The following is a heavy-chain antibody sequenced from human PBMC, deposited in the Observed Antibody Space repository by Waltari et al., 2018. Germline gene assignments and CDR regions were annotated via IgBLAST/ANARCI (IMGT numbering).Heavy chain of an antibody. D-gene: IGHD2-2*02. CDR3: ASEWDIVVVPAAIPLGY. J-gene: IGHJ4*02. CDR1: GGTFSSYA. V-gene: IGHV1-69*13. CDR2: ISPIFGTA. Sequence: QVQLVQSGAEVKKPGSSVKVSCKASGGTFSSYAISWVRQAPGQGLEWMGRISPIFGTANYAQKFQGRVTITADKSTSTAYMELSSLRSEDTAVYYCASEWDIVVVPAAIPLGYWGQGTLVTVSS.